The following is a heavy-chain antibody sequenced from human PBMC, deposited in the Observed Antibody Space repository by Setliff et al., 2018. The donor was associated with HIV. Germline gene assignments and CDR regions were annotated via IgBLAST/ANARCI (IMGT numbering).Heavy chain of an antibody. V-gene: IGHV3-30*02. CDR1: GFTFSYFG. CDR2: IQYDGRKN. CDR3: ARVIAVAGTEYYYYGMDV. J-gene: IGHJ6*02. D-gene: IGHD6-19*01. Sequence: GGSLRLSCAASGFTFSYFGMHWVRQAPGKGLEWVAFIQYDGRKNNYADSVKGRFTISRDNAKNSLYLQMNSLRAEDTAVYYCARVIAVAGTEYYYYGMDVWGQGTTVTVSS.